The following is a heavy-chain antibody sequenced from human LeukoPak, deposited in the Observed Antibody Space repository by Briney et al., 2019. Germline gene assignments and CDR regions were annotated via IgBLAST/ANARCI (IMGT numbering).Heavy chain of an antibody. Sequence: ASVKVSCKASGYTFTSYGISWVRQASGQGLEWMGWISAYNGNTNYAQKLQGRVTMTTDTSTSTAYMELRSLRSDDTAVYYCARARLYCSGGSCFPFDYWGQGTLVTVSS. V-gene: IGHV1-18*04. CDR3: ARARLYCSGGSCFPFDY. CDR1: GYTFTSYG. J-gene: IGHJ4*02. CDR2: ISAYNGNT. D-gene: IGHD2-15*01.